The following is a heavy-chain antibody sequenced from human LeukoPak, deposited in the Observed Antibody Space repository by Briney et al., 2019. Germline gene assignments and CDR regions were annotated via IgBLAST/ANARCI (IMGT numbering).Heavy chain of an antibody. CDR2: ISYDGSNK. Sequence: QAGGSLRLSCAASGFTFSYYGLHWVRQGPGKGLEWVAVISYDGSNKYYADSVKGRFTISRDNSKTTLYLQMNSLRAEDTAVYYCAKQCGGSDWFDAFDIWGQGTMVTVSS. V-gene: IGHV3-30*18. CDR1: GFTFSYYG. CDR3: AKQCGGSDWFDAFDI. J-gene: IGHJ3*02. D-gene: IGHD6-19*01.